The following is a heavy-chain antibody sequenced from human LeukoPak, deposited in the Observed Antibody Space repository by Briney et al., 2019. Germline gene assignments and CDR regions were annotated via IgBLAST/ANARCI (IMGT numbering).Heavy chain of an antibody. V-gene: IGHV3-48*01. D-gene: IGHD2-2*01. J-gene: IGHJ4*02. CDR2: ISSSSSTI. CDR3: AKDRGRRIVVVPATKWGTFDY. Sequence: GGSLRLSCAASGFTFSSYGMTWVRQAPGKGLEWVSYISSSSSTIYYADSVKGRFTISRDNSKNTLSLQMNSLRAEDTAVYYCAKDRGRRIVVVPATKWGTFDYWGQGTLVTVSS. CDR1: GFTFSSYG.